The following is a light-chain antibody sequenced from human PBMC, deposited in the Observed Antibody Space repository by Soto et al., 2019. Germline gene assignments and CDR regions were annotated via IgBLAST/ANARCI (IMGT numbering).Light chain of an antibody. V-gene: IGKV1-39*01. J-gene: IGKJ1*01. CDR2: AAS. Sequence: DLHLTQSPSSLSASVGDSVTITCRSSQTINKYLNWYQHRPGKAPKLLIYAASSLQTGVPTRFSGAGAWTFFTLTISNLQLEDVASYYCQQSYGSPGAFGRGTKVEI. CDR3: QQSYGSPGA. CDR1: QTINKY.